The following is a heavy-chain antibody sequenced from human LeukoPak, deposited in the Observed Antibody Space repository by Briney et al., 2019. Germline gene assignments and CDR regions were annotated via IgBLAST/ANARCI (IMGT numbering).Heavy chain of an antibody. J-gene: IGHJ6*03. Sequence: SETLSLTCAVYGGSFSGYYWSWIRQPPGKGLEWIGEINHSGSTNYNPSLKSRVTISVDTSKNQFSLKLSSVTAADTAVYYCARAPRITMVRGVIRIYYYYYMDVWGKGTTVTVSS. CDR2: INHSGST. CDR1: GGSFSGYY. CDR3: ARAPRITMVRGVIRIYYYYYMDV. V-gene: IGHV4-34*01. D-gene: IGHD3-10*01.